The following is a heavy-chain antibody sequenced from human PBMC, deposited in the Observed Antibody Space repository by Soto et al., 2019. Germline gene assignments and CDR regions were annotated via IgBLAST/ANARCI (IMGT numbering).Heavy chain of an antibody. J-gene: IGHJ4*02. CDR2: INPNSGGT. V-gene: IGHV1-2*02. CDR3: ARSPIAARRTRGIDY. CDR1: GYTFTGYY. D-gene: IGHD6-6*01. Sequence: ALVKVSCKASGYTFTGYYMHWVRQAPGQGLEWMGWINPNSGGTNYAQKFQGRVTMTRDTSISTAYMELSRLRSDDTAVYYCARSPIAARRTRGIDYWGQGTLVTVSS.